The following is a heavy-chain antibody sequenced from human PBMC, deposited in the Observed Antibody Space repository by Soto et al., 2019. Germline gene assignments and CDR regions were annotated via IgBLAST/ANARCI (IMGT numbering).Heavy chain of an antibody. Sequence: GGSLRLSCASSGFTFSNYAIHLVRQAPGKGLEWVGVIASDGKDKRYADSVKGRFTISRDNSKNTVYLQMNSLRGEDTAVYYCAKDGAIAAADYFFDYWGQGSLVTVSS. V-gene: IGHV3-30*18. D-gene: IGHD6-13*01. CDR1: GFTFSNYA. CDR3: AKDGAIAAADYFFDY. J-gene: IGHJ4*02. CDR2: IASDGKDK.